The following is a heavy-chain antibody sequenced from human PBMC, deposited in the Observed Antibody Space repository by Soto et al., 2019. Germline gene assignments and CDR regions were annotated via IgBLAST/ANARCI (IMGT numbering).Heavy chain of an antibody. CDR1: GYTFTGYY. D-gene: IGHD2-8*01. CDR3: ARDGVSWSPYWYFDL. V-gene: IGHV1-2*02. Sequence: QVQLVQSGAEVKKPGASVKVSCKASGYTFTGYYMYWVRQAPGQGLEWMGWINPNSGGTNYAQKFQGRVTMTMDTSISTAYLELSRLRSDDTAVYYCARDGVSWSPYWYFDLWGRGTLVTVSS. CDR2: INPNSGGT. J-gene: IGHJ2*01.